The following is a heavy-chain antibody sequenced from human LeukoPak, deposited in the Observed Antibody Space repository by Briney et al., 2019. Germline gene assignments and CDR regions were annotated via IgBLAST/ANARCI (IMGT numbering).Heavy chain of an antibody. D-gene: IGHD3-10*01. Sequence: TGGSLRLSCVASGFSVTTYAVHWVRQAPGRGLEWVAVMSYDGRDKYYADSVKGRFTISRDNSKNTLFLEMSSLRPEDTAIYYCARDGDTAIRGVNFDYWGRGTLVTVSS. CDR2: MSYDGRDK. V-gene: IGHV3-30*15. J-gene: IGHJ4*02. CDR1: GFSVTTYA. CDR3: ARDGDTAIRGVNFDY.